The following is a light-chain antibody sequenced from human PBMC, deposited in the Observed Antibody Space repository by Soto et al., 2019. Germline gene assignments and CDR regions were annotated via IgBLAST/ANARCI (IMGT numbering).Light chain of an antibody. Sequence: QSVLTQPASVSGSPGQSITISCTGTSSDVGNSNRVSWYQHHPGTDPKVMIYEGIKRPSGVSIRFSGSKSGNTASLTISGLQAEDEADYYCSSYAGSGTGVFGGGTKVTVL. CDR1: SSDVGNSNR. CDR3: SSYAGSGTGV. CDR2: EGI. J-gene: IGLJ3*02. V-gene: IGLV2-23*01.